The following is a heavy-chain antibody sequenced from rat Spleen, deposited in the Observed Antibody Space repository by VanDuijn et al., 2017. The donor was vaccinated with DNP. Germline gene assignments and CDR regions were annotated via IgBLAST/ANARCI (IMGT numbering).Heavy chain of an antibody. CDR1: GFTFSDYY. CDR3: ASRPPPTRGPFDY. D-gene: IGHD1-4*01. J-gene: IGHJ2*01. CDR2: IIYAGSST. Sequence: EVLLVESDGGLVQPGRSLKLSCAVSGFTFSDYYMAWVRQAPKKGLEWVATIIYAGSSTYYRDSVKGRFTVSRDNAKSTLYLQMDSLRSEDTATYYCASRPPPTRGPFDYWGQGVAVTVSS. V-gene: IGHV5-7*01.